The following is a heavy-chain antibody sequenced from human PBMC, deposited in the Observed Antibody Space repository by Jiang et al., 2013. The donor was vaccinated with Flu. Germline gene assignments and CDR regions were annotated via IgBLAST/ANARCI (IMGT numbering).Heavy chain of an antibody. J-gene: IGHJ3*02. CDR3: ARDGSPHHYYGSGSYYKNAFDI. D-gene: IGHD3-10*01. CDR1: GYTFTSYY. V-gene: IGHV1-46*01. Sequence: EVKKPGASVKVSCKASGYTFTSYYMHWVRQAPGQGLEWMGIINPSGGSTSYAQKFQGRVTMTRDTSTSTVYMELSSLRSEDTAVYYCARDGSPHHYYGSGSYYKNAFDIWGQGTMVTVSS. CDR2: INPSGGST.